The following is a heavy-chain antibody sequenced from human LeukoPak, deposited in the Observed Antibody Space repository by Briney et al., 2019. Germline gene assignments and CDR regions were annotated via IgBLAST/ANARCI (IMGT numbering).Heavy chain of an antibody. V-gene: IGHV4-4*07. CDR2: IYTSGST. CDR3: ARDSQYYDFWSGYSFWFDP. J-gene: IGHJ5*02. Sequence: PSETLSLTCTVSGGSISSYYWSWIRQPAGKRLEWIGRIYTSGSTNYNPSLKSRVTMSVDTSKNQFSLKLSSVTAADTAVYYCARDSQYYDFWSGYSFWFDPWGQGTLVTVSS. CDR1: GGSISSYY. D-gene: IGHD3-3*01.